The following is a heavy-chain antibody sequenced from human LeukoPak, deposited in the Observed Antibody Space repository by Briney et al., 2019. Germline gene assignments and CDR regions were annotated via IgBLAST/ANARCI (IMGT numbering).Heavy chain of an antibody. V-gene: IGHV1-69*13. CDR2: IIPIFGTA. J-gene: IGHJ4*02. CDR3: ASSQGSTENTYYYDSSGYYVL. CDR1: GGTFSSYA. Sequence: SVKVSCKASGGTFSSYAISWVRQAPGQGLEWMGGIIPIFGTANYAQKFQGRATITADESTSTACMELSSLRSEDTAVYYCASSQGSTENTYYYDSSGYYVLWGQGTLVTVSS. D-gene: IGHD3-22*01.